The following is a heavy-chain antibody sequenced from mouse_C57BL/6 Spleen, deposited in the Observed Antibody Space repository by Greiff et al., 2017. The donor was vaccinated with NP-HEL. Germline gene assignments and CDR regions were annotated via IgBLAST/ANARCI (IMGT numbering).Heavy chain of an antibody. D-gene: IGHD1-1*01. Sequence: QVQLQQSGAELVKPGASVKLSCKASGYTFTEYTIHWVKQRPGQGLEWIGEIFPGSGSTYYNEKFKGKATLTVDTSSSTAYMQLSSLTSEDSAVYFCARLYYYGSSYVFDYWGQGTTLTVSS. J-gene: IGHJ2*01. CDR3: ARLYYYGSSYVFDY. CDR2: IFPGSGST. CDR1: GYTFTEYT. V-gene: IGHV1-77*01.